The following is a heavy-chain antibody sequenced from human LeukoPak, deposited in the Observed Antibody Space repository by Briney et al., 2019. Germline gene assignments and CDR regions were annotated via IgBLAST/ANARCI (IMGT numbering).Heavy chain of an antibody. CDR2: IYHSGST. Sequence: SETLSLTCAVSGYSISSGYYWGWIRQPPGKGLEWIGSIYHSGSTYYNPSLKSRVTISVGTSKNQFSLKLSSVAAADTAVYYCARRFLEFVDWGQGTLVTVSS. CDR3: ARRFLEFVD. D-gene: IGHD3-3*01. V-gene: IGHV4-38-2*01. J-gene: IGHJ4*02. CDR1: GYSISSGYY.